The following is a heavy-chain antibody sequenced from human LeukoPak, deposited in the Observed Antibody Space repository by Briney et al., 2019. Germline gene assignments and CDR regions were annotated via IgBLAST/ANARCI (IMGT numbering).Heavy chain of an antibody. Sequence: SETLSLTCTVSGGSISSYYWSWIRQPPGKGLEWIGYIYYSGSTNYNPSLKSRVTISVDTSKNQFSLKVSSVTAADTAVYYCARDARGSSYMDVWGQGTMVTVSS. D-gene: IGHD2-8*02. CDR2: IYYSGST. V-gene: IGHV4-59*01. J-gene: IGHJ3*01. CDR1: GGSISSYY. CDR3: ARDARGSSYMDV.